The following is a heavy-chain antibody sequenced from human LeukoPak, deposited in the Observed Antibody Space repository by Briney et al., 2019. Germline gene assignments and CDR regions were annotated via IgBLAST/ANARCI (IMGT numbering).Heavy chain of an antibody. CDR2: INPNSGGT. J-gene: IGHJ5*02. V-gene: IGHV1-2*02. CDR1: GYTFTCYY. Sequence: ASVKVSCKASGYTFTCYYMHWVRQAPGQGLEWMGGINPNSGGTNYAQKLQGRVTMTTDTSTSTAYMELRSLRSDDTAVYYCARVRGLGYCSSTSCYAGPIWFDPWGQGTLVTVSS. D-gene: IGHD2-2*03. CDR3: ARVRGLGYCSSTSCYAGPIWFDP.